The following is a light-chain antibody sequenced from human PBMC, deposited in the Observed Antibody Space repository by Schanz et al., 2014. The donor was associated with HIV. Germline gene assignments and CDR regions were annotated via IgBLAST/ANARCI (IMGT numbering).Light chain of an antibody. V-gene: IGKV1-5*03. CDR2: KAS. Sequence: DIQMAQSPSTLSASVGDRVTITCRASQSISSWLAWYQQRPGKAPKLLIYKASSLEPGVPSRFSGSGSGTEFTLTISSLQPDDFATYYCQRYNSYSHTFGQGTKLDIK. CDR3: QRYNSYSHT. J-gene: IGKJ2*01. CDR1: QSISSW.